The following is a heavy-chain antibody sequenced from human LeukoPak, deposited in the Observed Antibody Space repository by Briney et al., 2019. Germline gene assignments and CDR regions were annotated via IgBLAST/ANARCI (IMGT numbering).Heavy chain of an antibody. CDR1: GGSFSGYY. V-gene: IGHV4-34*01. J-gene: IGHJ4*02. CDR2: INHSGST. Sequence: SSETLSLTCAVYGGSFSGYYWSWIRQPPGKGLEWIGEINHSGSTNYNPSLKSRVTISVDTSKNQFSLKLSSVTAADTAVYYCAREGGPAAIDYWGQGTLVTVSS. CDR3: AREGGPAAIDY. D-gene: IGHD2-2*01.